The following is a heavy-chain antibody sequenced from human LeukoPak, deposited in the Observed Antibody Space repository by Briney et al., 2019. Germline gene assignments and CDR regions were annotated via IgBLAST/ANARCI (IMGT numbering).Heavy chain of an antibody. D-gene: IGHD3-10*01. Sequence: SLRLSCAASGFTFSNYWMHWVRQAPGKGLVWVSRINSDGSSTTYADSVKGRFTISRGNAKNTLYLQMNSLRAEDTAVYYCARDYGRSRDYGMDVWGQGTTVTVSS. CDR2: INSDGSST. J-gene: IGHJ6*02. CDR3: ARDYGRSRDYGMDV. CDR1: GFTFSNYW. V-gene: IGHV3-74*01.